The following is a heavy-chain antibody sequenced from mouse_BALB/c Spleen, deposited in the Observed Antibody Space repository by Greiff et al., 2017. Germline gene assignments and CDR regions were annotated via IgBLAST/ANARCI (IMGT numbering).Heavy chain of an antibody. V-gene: IGHV5-4*02. Sequence: DVKLVESGGGLVKPGGSLKLSCAASGFTFSDYYMYWVRQTPEKRLEWVATISDGGSYTYYPDSVKGRFTISRDNAKNNLYLQMSSLKSEDTAMYYCARGQLGYYFDDWGQGTTLTVSS. CDR2: ISDGGSYT. D-gene: IGHD4-1*02. J-gene: IGHJ2*01. CDR1: GFTFSDYY. CDR3: ARGQLGYYFDD.